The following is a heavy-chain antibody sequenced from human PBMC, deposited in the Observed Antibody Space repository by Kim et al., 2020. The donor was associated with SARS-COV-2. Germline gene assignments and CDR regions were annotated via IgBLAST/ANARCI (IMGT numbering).Heavy chain of an antibody. J-gene: IGHJ4*02. D-gene: IGHD6-13*01. CDR3: ARAQGIAAGQRVFDY. Sequence: NSEKGRFTISRDNSKDTLYLQMGRLRAEDRAEYYCARAQGIAAGQRVFDYWGQGTLVTVSS. V-gene: IGHV3-64*01.